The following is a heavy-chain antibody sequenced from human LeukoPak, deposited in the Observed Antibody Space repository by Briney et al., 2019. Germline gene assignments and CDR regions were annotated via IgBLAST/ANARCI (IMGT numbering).Heavy chain of an antibody. Sequence: SETLSLTCTVSGGSISSYYWSWIRQPPGKGLEWIGYIYYSGSTNYNPSLKSRVTISLDTSKNQFSLKLSSVTAADTAVYYCAREGYGALWGAFDIWGQGTMVTVSS. V-gene: IGHV4-59*01. CDR3: AREGYGALWGAFDI. J-gene: IGHJ3*02. D-gene: IGHD4-17*01. CDR1: GGSISSYY. CDR2: IYYSGST.